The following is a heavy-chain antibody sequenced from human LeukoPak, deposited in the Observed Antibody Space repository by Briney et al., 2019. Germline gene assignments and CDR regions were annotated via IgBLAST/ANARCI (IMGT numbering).Heavy chain of an antibody. J-gene: IGHJ5*02. CDR2: ISYDGSNK. Sequence: GRSLRLSCAASGFTFSSYGMHWVRQAPGKGLEWVAVISYDGSNKYYADSVKGRFTISRDNSKNTLYLQMNSLRAEDTAVYYCAKDRSGINWFDPWGQGTLVTVSS. CDR1: GFTFSSYG. V-gene: IGHV3-30*18. CDR3: AKDRSGINWFDP.